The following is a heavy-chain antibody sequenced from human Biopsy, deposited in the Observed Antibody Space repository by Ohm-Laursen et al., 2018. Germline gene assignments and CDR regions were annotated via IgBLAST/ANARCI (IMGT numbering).Heavy chain of an antibody. CDR3: ARAGIYSWSGVDV. J-gene: IGHJ6*02. CDR2: INHSGRT. Sequence: GTLSLTCAVYGESFNGYYWSWIRQTPGKGLEWIGEINHSGRTNYNPSLKSRVTISVDTSKNQFSLKVRSVTAADTAVYYCARAGIYSWSGVDVWGQGTTVTVSS. D-gene: IGHD3-3*01. CDR1: GESFNGYY. V-gene: IGHV4-34*01.